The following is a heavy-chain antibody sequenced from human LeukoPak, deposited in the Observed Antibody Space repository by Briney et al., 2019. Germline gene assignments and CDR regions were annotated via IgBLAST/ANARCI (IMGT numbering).Heavy chain of an antibody. J-gene: IGHJ6*03. V-gene: IGHV4-59*01. Sequence: SETLSLTCSVSGGAIHSYYWSWIRQPPGKGLEWIGYIYFVGSANYNPSLKSRVSISLDKSRKQVSLKLNSVTAADTAVYYCARTSASYYYYMDVWGNGTTATISS. CDR2: IYFVGSA. D-gene: IGHD3-3*01. CDR3: ARTSASYYYYMDV. CDR1: GGAIHSYY.